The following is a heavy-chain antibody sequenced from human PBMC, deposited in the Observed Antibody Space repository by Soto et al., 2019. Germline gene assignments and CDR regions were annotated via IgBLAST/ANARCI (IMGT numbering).Heavy chain of an antibody. CDR1: GGSISMSSYS. Sequence: SETLALTCTVSGGSISMSSYSGGWIRQPPGKGLEWIGTIYYSGSTYYNPSLKSRVTISVDTSKNQFSLKLSSVTAADTAVYYCATRQGGSYNWFDPWGQGTLVTVSS. CDR3: ATRQGGSYNWFDP. D-gene: IGHD2-15*01. J-gene: IGHJ5*02. CDR2: IYYSGST. V-gene: IGHV4-39*01.